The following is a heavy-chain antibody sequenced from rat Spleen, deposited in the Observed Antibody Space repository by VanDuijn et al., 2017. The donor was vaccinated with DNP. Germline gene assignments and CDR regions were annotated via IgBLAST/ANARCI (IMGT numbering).Heavy chain of an antibody. D-gene: IGHD4-3*01. V-gene: IGHV5-7*01. CDR3: VRWNSGHFDY. Sequence: EVQLMESGGGLVQPGRSLKLSCAASGFTFGYYYMAWVRQAPKKGLEWVATVSTSGNRTYYPDSVKGRFTISRENAKSTLYLQMNSLRSEDMATYYCVRWNSGHFDYWGQGVMVTVSS. J-gene: IGHJ2*01. CDR1: GFTFGYYY. CDR2: VSTSGNRT.